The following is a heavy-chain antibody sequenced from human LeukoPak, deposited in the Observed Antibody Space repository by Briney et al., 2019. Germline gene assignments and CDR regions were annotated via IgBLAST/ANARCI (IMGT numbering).Heavy chain of an antibody. CDR3: AKDRAVGAARRSFDY. CDR1: GFTFSSYA. Sequence: GGSLRLSCAASGFTFSSYAMSWVRQAPGKGLEWVSAISGSGGSTYYADSVKGRFTISRDNSKNTPYLQMNSLRAEDTAVYYCAKDRAVGAARRSFDYWGQGTLVTVSS. D-gene: IGHD1-26*01. J-gene: IGHJ4*02. CDR2: ISGSGGST. V-gene: IGHV3-23*01.